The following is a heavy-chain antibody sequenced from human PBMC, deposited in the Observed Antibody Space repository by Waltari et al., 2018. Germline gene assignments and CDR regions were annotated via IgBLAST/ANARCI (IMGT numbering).Heavy chain of an antibody. Sequence: HVQIVESGGAVVQPGRSLRLSCAASGFSFSASGMHWVRQAPGKWVEWVALMSLDGYNKFYVDSVQGRFTISRDNSKNLMYLEMRDLRSEDTATYYCAKETQSDGNAGLEFWGQGTVVTVSS. CDR3: AKETQSDGNAGLEF. D-gene: IGHD1-1*01. V-gene: IGHV3-30*18. J-gene: IGHJ4*02. CDR2: MSLDGYNK. CDR1: GFSFSASG.